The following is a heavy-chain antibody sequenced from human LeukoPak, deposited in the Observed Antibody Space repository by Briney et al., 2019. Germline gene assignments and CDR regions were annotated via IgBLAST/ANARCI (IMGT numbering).Heavy chain of an antibody. CDR3: AKDSAPRIVCSGGSCYPFDY. J-gene: IGHJ4*02. CDR2: ISGSGGST. V-gene: IGHV3-23*01. Sequence: PGGSLRLSCAASEFTFSSYWMNWVRQAPGKGLEWVSAISGSGGSTYYADSVKGRFTISRDNSKNTLYLQMNSLRAEDTAVYYCAKDSAPRIVCSGGSCYPFDYWGQGTLDTVSS. D-gene: IGHD2-15*01. CDR1: EFTFSSYW.